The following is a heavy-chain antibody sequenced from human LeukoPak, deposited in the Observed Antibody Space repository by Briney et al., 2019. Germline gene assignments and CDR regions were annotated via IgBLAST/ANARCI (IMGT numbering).Heavy chain of an antibody. CDR2: ISGGGGST. CDR1: GFTFTSYS. V-gene: IGHV3-23*01. D-gene: IGHD1-26*01. Sequence: GGSLRLSCAASGFTFTSYSMNWVRQAPGKGLEWVSTISGGGGSTYYADSVKGRFTISRDNPKNTLYLQVNSLRAEDTAVYYCAKGGKWDVTPFDYWGQGTLVTVSS. CDR3: AKGGKWDVTPFDY. J-gene: IGHJ4*02.